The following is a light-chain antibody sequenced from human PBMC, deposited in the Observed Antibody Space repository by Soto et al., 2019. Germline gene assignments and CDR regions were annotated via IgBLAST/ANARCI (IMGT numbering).Light chain of an antibody. J-gene: IGKJ5*01. V-gene: IGKV1-33*01. CDR2: DAS. CDR3: QQYENLPT. CDR1: QNINNY. Sequence: DIQMTQSPSTLSASVGDRVTITCQAGQNINNYLNWDQQKPGSAPKLLIYDASNLEAGVTSRFRGSGSGTDFPFPISRLQHEDIAKYYCQQYENLPTFGQGTRLEIK.